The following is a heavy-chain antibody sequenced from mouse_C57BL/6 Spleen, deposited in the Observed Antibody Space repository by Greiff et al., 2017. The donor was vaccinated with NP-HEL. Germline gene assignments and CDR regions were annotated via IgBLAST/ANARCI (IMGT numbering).Heavy chain of an antibody. D-gene: IGHD2-1*01. CDR3: ARSEGNYPYYYAMDY. CDR1: GYAFSSSW. CDR2: IYPGDGDT. V-gene: IGHV1-82*01. Sequence: LEESGPELVKPGASVKISCKASGYAFSSSWMNWVKQRPGKGLEWIGRIYPGDGDTNYNGKFKGKATLTADKSSSTAYMQLSSLTSEDSAVYCGARSEGNYPYYYAMDYWGQGTSVTVSS. J-gene: IGHJ4*01.